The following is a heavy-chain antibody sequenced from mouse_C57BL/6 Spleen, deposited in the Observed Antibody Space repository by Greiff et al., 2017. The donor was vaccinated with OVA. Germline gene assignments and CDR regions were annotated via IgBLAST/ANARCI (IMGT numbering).Heavy chain of an antibody. CDR2: IHPNSGST. V-gene: IGHV1-64*01. J-gene: IGHJ2*01. Sequence: QVQLKQPGAELVKPGASVKLSCKASGYTFTSYWMHWVKQRPGQGLEWIGMIHPNSGSTNYNEKFKSKATLTVDKSSSTAYMHISSLTSEDSAVYYCHGNPDYWGQGTTLTVSS. D-gene: IGHD2-1*01. CDR1: GYTFTSYW. CDR3: HGNPDY.